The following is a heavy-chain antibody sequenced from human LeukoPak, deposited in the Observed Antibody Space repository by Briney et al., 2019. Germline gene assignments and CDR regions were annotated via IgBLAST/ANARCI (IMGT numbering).Heavy chain of an antibody. CDR3: ARDSHPSGYDY. CDR2: ISSSSYI. Sequence: GGSLRLSCAASGFTSSSYSMNWVRQAPGKGLEWVSAISSSSYIYYADSVKGRFTISRDNAKNSLYLQVNSLRAEDTAVYYCARDSHPSGYDYWGQGTLVTVSS. CDR1: GFTSSSYS. J-gene: IGHJ4*02. V-gene: IGHV3-21*01. D-gene: IGHD5-12*01.